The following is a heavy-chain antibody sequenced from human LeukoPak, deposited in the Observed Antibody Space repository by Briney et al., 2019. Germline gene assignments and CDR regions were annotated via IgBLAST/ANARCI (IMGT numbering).Heavy chain of an antibody. CDR2: INHSGST. V-gene: IGHV4-34*01. CDR3: ARSPSSGYFFDY. J-gene: IGHJ4*02. Sequence: SETLSLTCAVYGGSFSGYYWSWIRQPPGKGLEWIGEINHSGSTNYNPSLKSRVTISVDTSKNQFSLKLSSVTAADTAVYYCARSPSSGYFFDYWGQGSLVTVSS. D-gene: IGHD3-22*01. CDR1: GGSFSGYY.